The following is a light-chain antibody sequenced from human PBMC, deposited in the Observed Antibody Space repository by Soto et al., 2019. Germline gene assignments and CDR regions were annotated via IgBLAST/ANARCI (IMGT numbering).Light chain of an antibody. CDR2: YDS. CDR1: NIGSIS. CDR3: QVWDIGSGEV. V-gene: IGLV3-21*04. J-gene: IGLJ2*01. Sequence: SYELTQAPSVSVAPGKTARITCGGNNIGSISVHWYQQKPGQAPVLVIYYDSDRPSGIPERFSGSNSGNTATLTISRVEAGAEADYYCQVWDIGSGEVFGGGTKLTVL.